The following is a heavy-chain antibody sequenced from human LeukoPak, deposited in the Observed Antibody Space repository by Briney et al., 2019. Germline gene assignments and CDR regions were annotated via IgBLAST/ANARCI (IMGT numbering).Heavy chain of an antibody. CDR1: GFTVSSNY. D-gene: IGHD2-21*02. J-gene: IGHJ4*02. CDR2: IYSGGST. V-gene: IGHV3-66*01. Sequence: PGGSLRLFCAASGFTVSSNYMSWVRQAPGKGLEWVSVIYSGGSTYYADSVKGRFTISRDNSKNTLYLQMNSLRAEDTAVYYCARDPANCGGGGDCYSPFDYWGQGTLVTVSS. CDR3: ARDPANCGGGGDCYSPFDY.